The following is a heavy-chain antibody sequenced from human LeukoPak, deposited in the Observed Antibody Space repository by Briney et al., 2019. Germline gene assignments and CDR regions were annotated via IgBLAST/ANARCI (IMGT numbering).Heavy chain of an antibody. J-gene: IGHJ4*02. CDR1: GFTFSSYS. V-gene: IGHV3-21*01. Sequence: PGGSLRLSCAASGFTFSSYSMNWVRQAPGKGLEWVSSISSSSSYIYYADSVKGRFTISRDNAKNSLYLQMNSLRAEDTAVYYCARDLRYYDYVWGSYRPEPDYWGQGTLVTVSS. CDR2: ISSSSSYI. CDR3: ARDLRYYDYVWGSYRPEPDY. D-gene: IGHD3-16*02.